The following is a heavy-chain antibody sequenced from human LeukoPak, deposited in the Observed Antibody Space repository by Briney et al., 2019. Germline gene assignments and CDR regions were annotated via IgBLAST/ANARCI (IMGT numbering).Heavy chain of an antibody. J-gene: IGHJ4*02. D-gene: IGHD4-11*01. Sequence: PGTSLRLSCEASGFTFSHFGMHWVRQAPGKGLEWVAVIWSDATNQYYGDSVKGRFTISRDNFKKTVSLQMDSLRAEDTAVYYAKDAQRGFDYSNSLEHWGQGSLVTVSS. V-gene: IGHV3-33*06. CDR1: GFTFSHFG. CDR3: KDAQRGFDYSNSLEH. CDR2: IWSDATNQ.